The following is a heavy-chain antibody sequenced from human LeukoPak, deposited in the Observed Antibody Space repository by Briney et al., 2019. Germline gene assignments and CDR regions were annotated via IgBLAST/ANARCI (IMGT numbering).Heavy chain of an antibody. V-gene: IGHV3-7*01. D-gene: IGHD3-22*01. J-gene: IGHJ4*02. CDR1: GFTFSNYW. Sequence: PGGSLRLSCAASGFTFSNYWMSWVRQAPGKGLEWVANIKPDGSDKYYVDSVKGRFTISRDNAKNSLYLQMNSLRAEDTAVYYCARDRSLARYYYDSSGYFDYWGQGTLVTVSS. CDR3: ARDRSLARYYYDSSGYFDY. CDR2: IKPDGSDK.